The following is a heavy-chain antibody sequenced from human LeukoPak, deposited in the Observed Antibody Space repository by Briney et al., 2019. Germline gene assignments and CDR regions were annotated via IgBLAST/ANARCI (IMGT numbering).Heavy chain of an antibody. CDR1: GFTFDDYA. CDR2: ITWNSGRI. D-gene: IGHD2-15*01. CDR3: AKDIQAAANYWYFDL. V-gene: IGHV3-9*01. Sequence: PGRSLRLSCAASGFTFDDYAMHWVRQAPGKGLEWVSGITWNSGRIGYADSVKGRFTISRDNAKNSLYLQMNSLRAEDTALYYCAKDIQAAANYWYFDLWGRGTLVTVSS. J-gene: IGHJ2*01.